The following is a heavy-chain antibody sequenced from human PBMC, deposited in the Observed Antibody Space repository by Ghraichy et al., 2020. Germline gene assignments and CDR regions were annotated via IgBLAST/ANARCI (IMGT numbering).Heavy chain of an antibody. CDR2: IYSGGTT. J-gene: IGHJ3*02. Sequence: GGSLRLSCVGSGFDVSINRMSWVRQAPGQGLEWVSAIYSGGTTDYADSVKGRFTFSRDNSKNTVYLQMNSLRVDDTAVYYCARDLWAFDICGQGTLVTVSS. D-gene: IGHD2-21*01. CDR3: ARDLWAFDI. CDR1: GFDVSINR. V-gene: IGHV3-53*01.